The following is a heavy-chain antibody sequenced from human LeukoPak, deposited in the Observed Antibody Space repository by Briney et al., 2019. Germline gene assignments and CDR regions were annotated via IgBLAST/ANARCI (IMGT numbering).Heavy chain of an antibody. J-gene: IGHJ5*02. CDR1: GLTFSSYW. V-gene: IGHV3-74*01. D-gene: IGHD1-14*01. CDR3: ARDHRSEGNWFDP. CDR2: INSDGSRT. Sequence: GGSLRLSCEASGLTFSSYWMHWVRQAPGKGLVWVSRINSDGSRTSYADSVKGRFTISIDNAKNTLYLQMNSLRAEDTAVYYCARDHRSEGNWFDPWGQGTLVTVSS.